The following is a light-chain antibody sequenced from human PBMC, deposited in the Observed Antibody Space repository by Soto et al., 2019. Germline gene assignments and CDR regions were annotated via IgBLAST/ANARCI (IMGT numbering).Light chain of an antibody. V-gene: IGKV3-11*01. Sequence: EIVLTQSPATLSLSPGERATLSCRASQSVSSYLAWYQQKPGQAPTLLIYDASTTATGIPARFSGSGSGTDFTLTISSLEPEDFAVYYCQQYGSSPPITFGQGTRLEIK. CDR2: DAS. CDR3: QQYGSSPPIT. J-gene: IGKJ5*01. CDR1: QSVSSY.